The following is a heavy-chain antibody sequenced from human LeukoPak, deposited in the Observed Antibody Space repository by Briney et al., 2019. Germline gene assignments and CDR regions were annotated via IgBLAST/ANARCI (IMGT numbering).Heavy chain of an antibody. CDR1: GGTFSSYA. V-gene: IGHV1-69*13. D-gene: IGHD6-19*01. CDR3: ARVGIAVADGFDY. CDR2: IIPIFGTA. J-gene: IGHJ4*02. Sequence: GASVKVSCKASGGTFSSYAISWVRQAPGQGLEWMGGIIPIFGTANYAQKLQGRVTITADESTSTAYMELSSLRSEDTAVYYCARVGIAVADGFDYWGQGTLVTVSS.